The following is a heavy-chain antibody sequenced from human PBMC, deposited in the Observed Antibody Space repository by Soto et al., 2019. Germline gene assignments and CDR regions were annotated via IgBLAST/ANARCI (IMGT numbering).Heavy chain of an antibody. CDR1: GGTFSSYA. D-gene: IGHD6-6*01. J-gene: IGHJ4*02. Sequence: SVKVSCKASGGTFSSYAISWVRQAPGQGLEWMGGIIPIFGTANYAQKFQGRVTITADESTSTAYMELSSLRSEDTAVYYCARDYSSSSVGEQGDYWGQGTLVTVSS. CDR3: ARDYSSSSVGEQGDY. CDR2: IIPIFGTA. V-gene: IGHV1-69*13.